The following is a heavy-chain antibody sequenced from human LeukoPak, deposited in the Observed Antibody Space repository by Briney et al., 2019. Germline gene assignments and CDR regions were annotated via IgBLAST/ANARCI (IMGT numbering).Heavy chain of an antibody. J-gene: IGHJ4*02. CDR2: IKSKTDGGTT. Sequence: GGSLRLSCAASGFTFSNAWMSWVRQAPGKGLEWVGRIKSKTDGGTTDYAAPVKGRFTISRDDSKNTLYLQMNSLKTEDTAVYYCTTVRRYCSGGSCYSNYWGQGTLVTDSS. CDR1: GFTFSNAW. V-gene: IGHV3-15*01. D-gene: IGHD2-15*01. CDR3: TTVRRYCSGGSCYSNY.